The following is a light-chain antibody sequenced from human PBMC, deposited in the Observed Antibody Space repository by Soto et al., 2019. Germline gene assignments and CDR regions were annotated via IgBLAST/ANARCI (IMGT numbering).Light chain of an antibody. CDR1: SSTIGSNY. CDR2: RNN. J-gene: IGLJ3*02. Sequence: QPVLTQPPSASGTPGQRVTISCSGSSSTIGSNYVYWYQQLPGTAPKLLIYRNNQRPSGVPDRFSGSKSGTSASLAISGLRAEDGADYYCAAWDDSRSGRVFGGGTKLTVL. CDR3: AAWDDSRSGRV. V-gene: IGLV1-47*01.